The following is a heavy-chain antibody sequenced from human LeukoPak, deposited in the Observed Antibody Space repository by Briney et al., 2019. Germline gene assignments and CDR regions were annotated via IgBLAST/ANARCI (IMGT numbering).Heavy chain of an antibody. CDR3: ARRVYDSSGYYYL. V-gene: IGHV4-34*01. D-gene: IGHD3-22*01. CDR2: INHSGST. CDR1: GGSFSGYY. Sequence: SETLSLTCAVYGGSFSGYYWSWIRQPPGKGLEWIGEINHSGSTNYNPSLKSRVTISVDKSKNQFSLKLSSVTAADTAVYYCARRVYDSSGYYYLWGQGTLVTVSS. J-gene: IGHJ4*02.